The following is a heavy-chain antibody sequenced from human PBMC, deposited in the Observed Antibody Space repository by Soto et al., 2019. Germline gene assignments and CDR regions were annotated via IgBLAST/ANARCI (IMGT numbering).Heavy chain of an antibody. CDR3: ARVYEDYFGTQTFDY. D-gene: IGHD3-10*01. CDR2: ISSSSSTI. Sequence: GGSLILSWAASGFTFSSCIMNWVRQAPGKGLEWVSYISSSSSTIYYADSVKGRFTISRDNAKNSLYLQMNSLRAEDTAVYYCARVYEDYFGTQTFDYWGQGTLVTVSS. CDR1: GFTFSSCI. J-gene: IGHJ4*02. V-gene: IGHV3-48*01.